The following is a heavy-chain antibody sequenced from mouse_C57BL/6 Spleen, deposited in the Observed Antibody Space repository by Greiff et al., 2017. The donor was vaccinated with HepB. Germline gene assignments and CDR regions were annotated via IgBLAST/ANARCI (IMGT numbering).Heavy chain of an antibody. CDR3: ANYDAMDY. J-gene: IGHJ4*01. CDR2: IYPGSGNT. Sequence: QVQLQQSGAELVRPGASVKLSCKASGYTFTDYYINWVKQRPGQGLEWIARIYPGSGNTYYNEKFKGKATLTAEKSSSTAYMQLSSLTSEDSAVYFCANYDAMDYWGQGTSVTVSS. V-gene: IGHV1-76*01. CDR1: GYTFTDYY.